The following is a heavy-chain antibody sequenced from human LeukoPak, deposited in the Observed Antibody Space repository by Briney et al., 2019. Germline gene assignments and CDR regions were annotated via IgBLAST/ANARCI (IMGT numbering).Heavy chain of an antibody. CDR1: GFTFSSYW. D-gene: IGHD6-19*01. CDR3: ARVGSGWSDY. Sequence: GGSLRLSCAASGFTFSSYWISWVRQAPGKGLEWVANIKQEGSEKYYVDSVKGRFTISRDNAKNSLYLQMNSLRAEDTAVYYCARVGSGWSDYWGQGTLVTVSS. CDR2: IKQEGSEK. V-gene: IGHV3-7*01. J-gene: IGHJ4*02.